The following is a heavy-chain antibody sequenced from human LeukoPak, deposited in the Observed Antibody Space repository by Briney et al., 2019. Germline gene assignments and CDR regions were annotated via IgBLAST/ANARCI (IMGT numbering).Heavy chain of an antibody. CDR2: ISYTGNI. J-gene: IGHJ4*02. CDR3: ARGRDGYNFLNRGEYYYFDY. V-gene: IGHV4-39*01. D-gene: IGHD5-24*01. Sequence: SETLSLTCTVSGVFLNSYSYSWGWIRQPPGGGLEWIGTISYTGNIYYNSSLKSRLTIAVDASQTQFSLILTSVTAADTAVYYCARGRDGYNFLNRGEYYYFDYWGQGTLVTVSS. CDR1: GVFLNSYSYS.